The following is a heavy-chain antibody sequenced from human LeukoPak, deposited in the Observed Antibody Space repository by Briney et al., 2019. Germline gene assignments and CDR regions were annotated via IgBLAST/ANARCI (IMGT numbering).Heavy chain of an antibody. V-gene: IGHV1-69*04. D-gene: IGHD3-10*01. J-gene: IGHJ4*02. CDR1: GGTFSSHV. Sequence: SVKVSCKASGGTFSSHVITWVRQAPGQGLEWMGRIIPILTITNYAQNFQGRVTITADKSTSTAYMEVSSLRSDDTAVYYCAILAGRSKEFDYWGQGTLVTVSS. CDR2: IIPILTIT. CDR3: AILAGRSKEFDY.